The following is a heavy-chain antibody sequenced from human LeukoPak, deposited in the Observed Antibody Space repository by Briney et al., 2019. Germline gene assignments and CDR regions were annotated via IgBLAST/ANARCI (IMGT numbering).Heavy chain of an antibody. CDR3: ARRGSYYGSYHY. J-gene: IGHJ4*02. V-gene: IGHV4-38-2*02. CDR1: GHSIRTDYY. Sequence: SETLSLTCTVSGHSIRTDYYWGWIRQTPGKGLEWIGYIYQRVNTHYNPSLNSRVTISVDTSKNQFSLKLSSVTAADTAVYYCARRGSYYGSYHYWGQGTLVTVSS. D-gene: IGHD3-10*01. CDR2: IYQRVNT.